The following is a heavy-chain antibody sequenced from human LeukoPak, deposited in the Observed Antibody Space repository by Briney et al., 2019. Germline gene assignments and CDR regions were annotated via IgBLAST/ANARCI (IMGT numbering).Heavy chain of an antibody. J-gene: IGHJ4*02. Sequence: GGSLRLSCAASGFNFGIYSLNWVRQAPGKGLEWLSYISAGSTIYYADSVKGRFTISRDNANNLPYLQMNSLRAEDTAVYYCARDLFGTYDSDYWGQGILVTVSS. V-gene: IGHV3-48*01. CDR1: GFNFGIYS. CDR3: ARDLFGTYDSDY. D-gene: IGHD5-12*01. CDR2: ISAGSTI.